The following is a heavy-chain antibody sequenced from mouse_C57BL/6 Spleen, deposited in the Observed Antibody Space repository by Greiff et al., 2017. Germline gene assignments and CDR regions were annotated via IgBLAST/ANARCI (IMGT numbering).Heavy chain of an antibody. CDR3: SRESNYAMDY. CDR1: GFTFSSYS. J-gene: IGHJ4*01. V-gene: IGHV5-9*01. CDR2: ISGGGGNT. Sequence: EVQRVESGGGLVKPGGSLKLSCAASGFTFSSYSMSWVRQTPEKRLEWVATISGGGGNTYYPDSVKGRCTISRDNAKNTLYLQMSSLRSEDTALYYCSRESNYAMDYWGQGTSVTVSS.